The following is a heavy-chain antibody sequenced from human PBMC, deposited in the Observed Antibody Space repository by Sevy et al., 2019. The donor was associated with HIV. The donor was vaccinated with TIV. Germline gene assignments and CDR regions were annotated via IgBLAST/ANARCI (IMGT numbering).Heavy chain of an antibody. CDR1: GFTFSSYA. Sequence: GGSLRLSCSASGFTFSSYAMHWVRQAPGKGLEYVSAISRNGGSTYYADSVKGRFTISRDNSKNTLYLQMSSLRAEDTAVYYCVIPWYDFWSGYPSDAFDIWGQGTMVTVSS. CDR2: ISRNGGST. J-gene: IGHJ3*02. D-gene: IGHD3-3*01. CDR3: VIPWYDFWSGYPSDAFDI. V-gene: IGHV3-64D*06.